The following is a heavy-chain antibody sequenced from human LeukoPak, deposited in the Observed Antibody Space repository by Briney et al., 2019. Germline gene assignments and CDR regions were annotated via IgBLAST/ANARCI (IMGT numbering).Heavy chain of an antibody. J-gene: IGHJ4*02. V-gene: IGHV4-39*01. CDR2: ISYSGNT. CDR1: GGSISSSDLY. D-gene: IGHD3-3*01. CDR3: ARGVPEYYDFWSGYFYYFDY. Sequence: SETLSLTCTVSGGSISSSDLYWGGIRQPGGKGLEWSASISYSGNTYNNPSIKRRITIAVDTSKNQFFMKLSSVTAADTAVYYCARGVPEYYDFWSGYFYYFDYWGQGTLVTVSS.